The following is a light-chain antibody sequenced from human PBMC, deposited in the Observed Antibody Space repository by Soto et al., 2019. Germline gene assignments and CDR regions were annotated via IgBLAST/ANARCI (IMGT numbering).Light chain of an antibody. J-gene: IGKJ4*01. CDR3: QQRSNWPS. V-gene: IGKV3-11*01. Sequence: EIVLTQSPATLSLSPGERATLSCRASQSVSSYLAWYQQKPGQAPRLLIYDASSRATGIPARFSGSGSGTVFTLTISSLEPDDFAVYYCQQRSNWPSFGGGTKVEIK. CDR2: DAS. CDR1: QSVSSY.